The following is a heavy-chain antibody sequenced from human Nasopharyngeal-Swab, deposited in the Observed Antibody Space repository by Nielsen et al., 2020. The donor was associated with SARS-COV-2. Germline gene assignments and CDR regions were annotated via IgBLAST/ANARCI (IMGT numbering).Heavy chain of an antibody. J-gene: IGHJ4*01. CDR2: INPNSGDT. V-gene: IGHV1-2*06. CDR3: VGDDGDVPGITGSGPPGGF. CDR1: GYTFTDYF. D-gene: IGHD3-10*01. Sequence: ASVKVSCKASGYTFTDYFMHWVRQAPGQGLEWMGRINPNSGDTKYAEIFRDRVTVTRDTSITTVYMELSSLRSDETAVYYCVGDDGDVPGITGSGPPGGFWGQGTLVTVSS.